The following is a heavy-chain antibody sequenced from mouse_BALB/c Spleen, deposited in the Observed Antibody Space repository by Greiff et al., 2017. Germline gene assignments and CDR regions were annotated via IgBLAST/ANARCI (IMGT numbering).Heavy chain of an antibody. D-gene: IGHD2-14*01. Sequence: EVKLVESGPGLVKPSQSLSLTCTVTGYSITSDYAWNWIRQFPGNKLEWMGYISYSGSTSYNPSLKSRISITRDTSKNQFFLQLNSVTTEDTATYYCASFYYRYGDYFDYWGQGTTLTVSS. CDR1: GYSITSDYA. J-gene: IGHJ2*01. CDR3: ASFYYRYGDYFDY. CDR2: ISYSGST. V-gene: IGHV3-2*02.